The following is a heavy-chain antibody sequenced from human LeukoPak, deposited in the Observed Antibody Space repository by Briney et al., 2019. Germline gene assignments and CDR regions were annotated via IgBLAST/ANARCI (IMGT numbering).Heavy chain of an antibody. CDR3: ARVNLNSSTWFNFDY. J-gene: IGHJ4*02. Sequence: PGGSLRLSCAASGFTFSSYSMNWVRQAPGKGLEWVAVISFDGSNAYYADSVRGRFTISRDKSKDTLYLQMNSLRAEDTAVYYCARVNLNSSTWFNFDYWGQGTLVTVSS. CDR2: ISFDGSNA. CDR1: GFTFSSYS. D-gene: IGHD6-13*01. V-gene: IGHV3-30*03.